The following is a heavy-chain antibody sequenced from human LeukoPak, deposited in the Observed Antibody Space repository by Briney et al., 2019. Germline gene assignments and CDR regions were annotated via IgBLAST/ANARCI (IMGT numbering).Heavy chain of an antibody. CDR3: ARTADPDGHFDY. Sequence: SETLSLTCAVYGGSFSGYYWSWIRQPPGKGLEWIGEINHSGSTNYDPSLKSRVTISVDTSKNQFSLKLSSVTAADTAVYYCARTADPDGHFDYWGQGTLVTVSS. J-gene: IGHJ4*02. CDR2: INHSGST. V-gene: IGHV4-34*01. D-gene: IGHD2-2*01. CDR1: GGSFSGYY.